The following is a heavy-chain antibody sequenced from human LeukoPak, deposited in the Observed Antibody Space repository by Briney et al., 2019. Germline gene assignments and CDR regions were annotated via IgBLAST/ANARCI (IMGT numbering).Heavy chain of an antibody. Sequence: PGRSLRLSCAASGFTFSSYGMHWVRQAPGKGLEWVAVIWYDGSNKYYADSVKGRFTISRDNSKNTLYLQMNSLRAEDTAVYYCSLVVITRPFDYWGQGTLVTVSS. D-gene: IGHD3-22*01. CDR3: SLVVITRPFDY. CDR2: IWYDGSNK. V-gene: IGHV3-33*01. CDR1: GFTFSSYG. J-gene: IGHJ4*02.